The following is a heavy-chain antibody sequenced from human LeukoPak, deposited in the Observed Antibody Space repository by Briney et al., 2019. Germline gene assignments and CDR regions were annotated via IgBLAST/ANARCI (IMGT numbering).Heavy chain of an antibody. Sequence: PGGSLRLSCRASGFAFEDHGMTWVRQVPGKGLEWVSGINWSGGSASYADPFRGRLTISRDNAKNSLYLQMDSLRAEDTALYYCATAPITSPFYFDCWGQGTLVTVSS. V-gene: IGHV3-20*04. J-gene: IGHJ4*02. CDR1: GFAFEDHG. CDR2: INWSGGSA. CDR3: ATAPITSPFYFDC. D-gene: IGHD2-2*01.